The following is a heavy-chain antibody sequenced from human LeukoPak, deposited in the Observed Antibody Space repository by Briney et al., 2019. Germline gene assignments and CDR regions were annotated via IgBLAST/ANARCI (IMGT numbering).Heavy chain of an antibody. CDR2: IIPILGRA. J-gene: IGHJ5*02. V-gene: IGHV1-69*04. D-gene: IGHD6-13*01. Sequence: SVKVSCKASGYTFTGYYMHWVRQAPGQGLEWMGRIIPILGRANYAQKFQGRVTITADKSTSTAYMELSSLRSDDTAVYYCASEGGGAAAGNDWLDPWGKGTLVPVSS. CDR3: ASEGGGAAAGNDWLDP. CDR1: GYTFTGYY.